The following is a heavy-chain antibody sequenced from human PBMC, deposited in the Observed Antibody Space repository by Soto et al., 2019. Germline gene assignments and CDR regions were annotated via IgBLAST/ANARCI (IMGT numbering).Heavy chain of an antibody. J-gene: IGHJ4*02. CDR1: GYTFSNYG. Sequence: QVQLVQSGGEVKRPGASVKVSCKASGYTFSNYGITWVRQAPGQPLEWMGWISLYSDVTNYAQKLQGRVTMTTDTATTTAYMELRSLRFDDTVVYYCERVVAGAEAWLRRGGQGTLVTVSS. V-gene: IGHV1-18*01. CDR2: ISLYSDVT. D-gene: IGHD2-2*01. CDR3: ERVVAGAEAWLRR.